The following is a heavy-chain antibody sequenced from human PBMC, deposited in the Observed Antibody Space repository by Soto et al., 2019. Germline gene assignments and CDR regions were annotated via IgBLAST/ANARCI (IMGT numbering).Heavy chain of an antibody. CDR1: GFTFGNYW. V-gene: IGHV3-7*05. CDR2: IKGDGSAK. CDR3: ARDVSPGSSGYYLEAFDI. Sequence: EVQLVESGGGLVQPGGSLRLSCAASGFTFGNYWMTWVRQAPGKGLEWVANIKGDGSAKSYLDSVRGRFTVSRDNAENSLFLQMNILRAEDTALYYCARDVSPGSSGYYLEAFDIWGQGTMVTV. D-gene: IGHD6-25*01. J-gene: IGHJ3*02.